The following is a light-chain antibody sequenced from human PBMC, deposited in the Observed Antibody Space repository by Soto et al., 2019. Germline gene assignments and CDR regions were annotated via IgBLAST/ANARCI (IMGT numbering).Light chain of an antibody. J-gene: IGLJ1*01. CDR3: QSYDTGLSALV. CDR1: NSNFGAGYD. V-gene: IGLV1-40*01. Sequence: QSVLTQPPSVSGAPGQRVTISCIGSNSNFGAGYDVHWYKQLPGAAPKLVIHGNNNRPSGVPDRFSGSKSGTSASLAITGLQADDEADYFCQSYDTGLSALVFGTVTQLTVL. CDR2: GNN.